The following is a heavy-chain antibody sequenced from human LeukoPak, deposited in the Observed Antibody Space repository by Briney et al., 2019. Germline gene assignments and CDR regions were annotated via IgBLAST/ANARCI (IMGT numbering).Heavy chain of an antibody. J-gene: IGHJ4*02. V-gene: IGHV3-23*01. D-gene: IGHD6-6*01. CDR2: ISGSGGST. CDR3: AKDPRDQQLAVPEYFDY. Sequence: GGSLRLSCAASGFTFSSYAMSWVRQAPGKGLEWVSAISGSGGSTYYADSVKGRFTISRDNSKNTLYLQMNSLRAEDTAVYYCAKDPRDQQLAVPEYFDYWGQGTLVTVSS. CDR1: GFTFSSYA.